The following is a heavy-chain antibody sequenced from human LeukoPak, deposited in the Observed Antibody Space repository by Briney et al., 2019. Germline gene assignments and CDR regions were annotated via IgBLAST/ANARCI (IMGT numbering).Heavy chain of an antibody. V-gene: IGHV4-39*01. CDR1: GGSISSSSYY. CDR3: ARNRYYDISTGYYYDAFDI. D-gene: IGHD3-9*01. CDR2: ISYSGST. J-gene: IGHJ3*02. Sequence: KPSETLSLTCTVSGGSISSSSYYWGWIRQPPGKGLEWVGSISYSGSTYYNPSLKSRVTISGDTSKNQFSLKVSSVTAADTAVYYCARNRYYDISTGYYYDAFDIWGQGTMVTVSS.